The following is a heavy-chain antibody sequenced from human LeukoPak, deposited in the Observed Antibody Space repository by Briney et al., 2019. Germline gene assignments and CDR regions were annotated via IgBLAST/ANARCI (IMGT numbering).Heavy chain of an antibody. D-gene: IGHD6-19*01. CDR3: ASVLSGIAVAGSFDP. J-gene: IGHJ5*02. CDR1: GGTFSSYA. V-gene: IGHV1-69*04. Sequence: ASVKVSCKASGGTFSSYAISWVRQAPGQGLEWMGRIIPILGIANYPQKFQGRVTITADKSTSTAYMELSSLRSEDTAVYYCASVLSGIAVAGSFDPWGQGTLVTVSS. CDR2: IIPILGIA.